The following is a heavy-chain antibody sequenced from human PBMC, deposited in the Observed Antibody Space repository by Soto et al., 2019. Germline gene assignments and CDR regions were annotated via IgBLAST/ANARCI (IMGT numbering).Heavy chain of an antibody. Sequence: GGSLRLSCAASGFTFNNYALSWVRQAPGKGLEWVSTITGRGDSTYYADSVKGRCTISRDNSKKRVFLQLNGLRAGDTAVYYCAKGGSSDDFDIWGQGTMVTVSS. CDR2: ITGRGDST. J-gene: IGHJ4*01. CDR1: GFTFNNYA. V-gene: IGHV3-23*01. CDR3: AKGGSSDDFDI. D-gene: IGHD3-22*01.